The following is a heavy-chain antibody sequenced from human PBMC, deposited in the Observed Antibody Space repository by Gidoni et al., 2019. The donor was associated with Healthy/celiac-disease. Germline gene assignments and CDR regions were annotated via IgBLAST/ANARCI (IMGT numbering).Heavy chain of an antibody. V-gene: IGHV1-18*01. CDR2: ITAYNGNT. D-gene: IGHD3-22*01. CDR1: GYTFTSYG. CDR3: ARDVTAPYDSSGTYYFDY. J-gene: IGHJ4*02. Sequence: QVQLVQSGAEVKKPGASVKVSCKASGYTFTSYGISWVRRAPGPGLEWMGWITAYNGNTNYAQKLQGRVTMTTDTSTSTAYMELRSLRSDDTAVYYCARDVTAPYDSSGTYYFDYWGQGTLVTVSS.